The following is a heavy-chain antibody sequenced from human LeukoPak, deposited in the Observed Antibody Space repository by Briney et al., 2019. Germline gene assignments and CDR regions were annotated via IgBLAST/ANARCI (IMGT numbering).Heavy chain of an antibody. J-gene: IGHJ3*02. CDR3: ARSTEVSTSANAFDI. V-gene: IGHV4-31*03. CDR1: GDSISSGGYY. CDR2: ISFTGNR. D-gene: IGHD4-23*01. Sequence: RPSETLSLTCTVTGDSISSGGYYWSWIRQHAGQGLEWLGYISFTGNRYYKPSLRSRPTLSPDTSKNLVSLKLSSVTAADAAVYYCARSTEVSTSANAFDIWGQGTVVTVSS.